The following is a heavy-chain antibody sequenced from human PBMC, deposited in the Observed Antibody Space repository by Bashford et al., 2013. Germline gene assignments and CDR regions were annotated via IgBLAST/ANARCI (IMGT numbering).Heavy chain of an antibody. V-gene: IGHV3-11*05. CDR3: AKGGRAAMGLYYYGLDV. CDR2: ISSSSST. Sequence: GGSLRLSCAASGFTFSDYYMSWIRQAPGKGLEWVSYISSSSSTYYADSVKGRFTISRDNSKNTLSLQMTSLRAEDTAVYYCAKGGRAAMGLYYYGLDVWGQGTTVTVSS. J-gene: IGHJ6*02. D-gene: IGHD2-2*01. CDR1: GFTFSDYY.